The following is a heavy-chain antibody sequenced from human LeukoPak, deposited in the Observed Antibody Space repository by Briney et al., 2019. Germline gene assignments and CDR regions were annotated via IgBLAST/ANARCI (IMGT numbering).Heavy chain of an antibody. CDR1: GDSGSSAG. CDR2: IYSSGST. J-gene: IGHJ5*01. CDR3: AADDYWSGYYLDS. V-gene: IGHV4-4*07. D-gene: IGHD3-3*01. Sequence: SETLSLTCTASGDSGSSAGKSWIRQPAGKGLEWIGRIYSSGSTNYNPSLKSRVTMSLDSSKNQFSLRLSSVTAADTAVYYCAADDYWSGYYLDSWGQGTLVTVSS.